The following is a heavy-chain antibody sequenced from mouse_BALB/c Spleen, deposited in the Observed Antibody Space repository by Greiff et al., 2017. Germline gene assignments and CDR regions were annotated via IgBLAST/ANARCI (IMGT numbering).Heavy chain of an antibody. Sequence: DVQLQESGPGLVKPSQSLSLTCSVTGYSITSGYYWNWIRQFPGNKLEWMGYISYDGSNNYNPSLKNRISITRDTSKNQFFLKLNSVTTEDTATYYCAIYDYDRFAYWGQGTLVTVSA. CDR1: GYSITSGYY. CDR2: ISYDGSN. CDR3: AIYDYDRFAY. J-gene: IGHJ3*01. V-gene: IGHV3-6*02. D-gene: IGHD2-4*01.